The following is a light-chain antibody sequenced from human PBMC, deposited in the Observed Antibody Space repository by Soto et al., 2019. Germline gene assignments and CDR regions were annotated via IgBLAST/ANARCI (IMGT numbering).Light chain of an antibody. V-gene: IGKV1-5*03. Sequence: DIQMTQSPSTLSASVGDRVTITCRASQSISSWLAWYQQKPRKAPKLLIYKASNLKSGVPSRFSGSGSGTEFTLTISSLQPDDFATYYCQQYNSLWTFGQGTKVEIK. J-gene: IGKJ1*01. CDR2: KAS. CDR1: QSISSW. CDR3: QQYNSLWT.